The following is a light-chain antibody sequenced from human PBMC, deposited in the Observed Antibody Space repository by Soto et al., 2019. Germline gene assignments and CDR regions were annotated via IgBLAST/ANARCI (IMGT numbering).Light chain of an antibody. V-gene: IGKV3-20*01. CDR3: QQYGSSPLT. Sequence: EIVLTQSPGTLSLSPGERATLSCRASQSVSSSYLAWYQQKPGQAPRLLIYGASSSATGIPARFSGSGSGKDFTLTISRLEPEDSTVYSCQQYGSSPLTFGGGTKVEIK. J-gene: IGKJ4*01. CDR2: GAS. CDR1: QSVSSSY.